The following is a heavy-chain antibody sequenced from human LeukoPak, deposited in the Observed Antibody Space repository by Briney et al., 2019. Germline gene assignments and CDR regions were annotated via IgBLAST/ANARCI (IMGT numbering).Heavy chain of an antibody. V-gene: IGHV3-74*01. CDR2: INSDGGST. CDR1: GFLVSSKY. Sequence: GGSLRLSCAASGFLVSSKYMSWVRQAPGKGLVWVSRINSDGGSTTYADSVKGRFTISRDNAKNTVYLQMNSLRAEDTAVYYCARRRERGASDAFAFWGQGTMVTVSS. J-gene: IGHJ3*01. CDR3: ARRRERGASDAFAF. D-gene: IGHD3-16*01.